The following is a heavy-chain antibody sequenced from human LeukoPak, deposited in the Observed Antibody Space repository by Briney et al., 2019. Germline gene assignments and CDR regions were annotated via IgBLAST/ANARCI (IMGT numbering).Heavy chain of an antibody. V-gene: IGHV4-38-2*02. D-gene: IGHD4-17*01. CDR3: ARRDIYGGYGHTAFDI. Sequence: PSETLSLTCTVSGYSISSGYYWGWIRQPPGKGLEWIGSIYHSGSTYYNPSLKSRVTISVDTSKNQFSLKLSSVTAADTAVYYCARRDIYGGYGHTAFDIWGQGTMVTVSS. CDR1: GYSISSGYY. CDR2: IYHSGST. J-gene: IGHJ3*02.